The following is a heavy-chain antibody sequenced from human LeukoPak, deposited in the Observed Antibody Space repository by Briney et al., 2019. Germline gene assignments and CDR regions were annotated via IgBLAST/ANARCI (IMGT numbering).Heavy chain of an antibody. CDR2: INWNGGST. CDR1: GFTFDDYG. Sequence: GGXLRLSCAASGFTFDDYGMSWVRQAPGKGLEWVSGINWNGGSTGYADSVKGRFTISRDNAKKSLYLQMNSLTTEDTALYYCAKARWEPNFDYWGQGTLVTVSS. D-gene: IGHD1-26*01. J-gene: IGHJ4*02. V-gene: IGHV3-20*04. CDR3: AKARWEPNFDY.